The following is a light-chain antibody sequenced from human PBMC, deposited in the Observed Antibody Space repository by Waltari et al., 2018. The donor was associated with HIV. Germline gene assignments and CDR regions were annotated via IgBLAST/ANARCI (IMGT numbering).Light chain of an antibody. CDR1: SSDVGGYNS. CDR3: CSYAGSYTFV. J-gene: IGLJ3*02. Sequence: QSALTQPRSVSGSPRQSVAISCTGTSSDVGGYNSVSWYQQHPGKALKLMIYDVTKRPAGVPDRFSGSKSGNTASLTISGLQAEDEADYYCCSYAGSYTFVFGGGTKLTVL. CDR2: DVT. V-gene: IGLV2-11*01.